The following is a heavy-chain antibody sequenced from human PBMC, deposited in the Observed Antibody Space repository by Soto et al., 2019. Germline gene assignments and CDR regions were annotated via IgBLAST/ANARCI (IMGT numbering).Heavy chain of an antibody. Sequence: GGSLRVSYAASGFTFDEYGMHWVRQGPGKGLEWVSGINWNGGEIGYADSVKGRFTISRDNAKNSLYLQMNSLRAEDTALYYCAKDIWLGFEYYYGMDFWGQGTTVTVSS. CDR2: INWNGGEI. J-gene: IGHJ6*02. D-gene: IGHD5-18*01. CDR3: AKDIWLGFEYYYGMDF. V-gene: IGHV3-9*01. CDR1: GFTFDEYG.